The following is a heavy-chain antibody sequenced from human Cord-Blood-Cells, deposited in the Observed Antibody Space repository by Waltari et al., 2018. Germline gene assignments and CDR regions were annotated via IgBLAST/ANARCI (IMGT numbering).Heavy chain of an antibody. D-gene: IGHD7-27*01. V-gene: IGHV4-59*01. CDR3: ATAPGDY. CDR1: GGSISSYY. CDR2: IYYSGST. Sequence: QVQLQESGPGLVKPSETLSLTCTVSGGSISSYYWSWIRQPPGKGLEWIGYIYYSGSTNYNPSIKSRVTISVDTSKNQFSLKLSSVTAADTAVYYCATAPGDYWGQGTLVTVSS. J-gene: IGHJ4*02.